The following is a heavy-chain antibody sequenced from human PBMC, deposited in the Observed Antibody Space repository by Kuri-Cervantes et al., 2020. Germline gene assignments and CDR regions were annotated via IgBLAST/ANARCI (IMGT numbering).Heavy chain of an antibody. J-gene: IGHJ6*03. CDR2: IYYSGSS. CDR1: GGSISSSNW. CDR3: ARINWGSGYYYMDV. V-gene: IGHV4-4*02. Sequence: GSLRLSCAVSGGSISSSNWWSWVRQPPGKGLEWIGYIYYSGSSNYNPSLKSRVTISVDTSKNQFSLKLKSVTAADTAVYYCARINWGSGYYYMDVWGKGTTVTVSS. D-gene: IGHD7-27*01.